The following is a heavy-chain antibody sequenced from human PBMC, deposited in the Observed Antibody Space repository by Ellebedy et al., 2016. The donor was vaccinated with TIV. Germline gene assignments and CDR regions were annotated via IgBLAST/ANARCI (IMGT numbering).Heavy chain of an antibody. D-gene: IGHD3-22*01. CDR2: ISSSGSTI. CDR3: ARDWSGTYSYENNFDF. CDR1: GFTFSSFD. J-gene: IGHJ4*02. Sequence: GESLKISCTASGFTFSSFDMSWVRQAPGKGLEWVAYISSSGSTIYYADSMKGRFTISRDNARDSLFLQMNSLRAGDTAVYYCARDWSGTYSYENNFDFWGQGTLVTVSS. V-gene: IGHV3-48*03.